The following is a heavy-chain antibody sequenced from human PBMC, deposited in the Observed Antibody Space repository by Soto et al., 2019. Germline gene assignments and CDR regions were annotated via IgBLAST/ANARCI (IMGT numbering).Heavy chain of an antibody. Sequence: EVQLLESGGGLVQPGGSLRLSCAASGFTFSAYAMSWVRQAPAKGLEWVSSIHGVGGGTFYADSVKGRFTISKGNSRNAVFVQMNSLRADDTAVYYCARDAVSENGQWDWFDSWGQGTLVT. CDR1: GFTFSAYA. CDR2: IHGVGGGT. V-gene: IGHV3-23*01. D-gene: IGHD6-19*01. J-gene: IGHJ5*01. CDR3: ARDAVSENGQWDWFDS.